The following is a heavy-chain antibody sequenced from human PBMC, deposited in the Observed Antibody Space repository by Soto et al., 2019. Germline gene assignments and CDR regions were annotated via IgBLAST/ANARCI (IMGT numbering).Heavy chain of an antibody. CDR3: ARGVLH. Sequence: QVQLQESGPGLVKPSQTLSLTCTISGGSISSGGYYWSWIRHHPGNVLEWIGSIYYRESTYYNPSLRSRLTRSVDSSKNPFSLKLSSVTAGATAVYYCARGVLHWGQGTLVTVSS. V-gene: IGHV4-31*03. CDR2: IYYREST. D-gene: IGHD3-16*01. CDR1: GGSISSGGYY. J-gene: IGHJ4*02.